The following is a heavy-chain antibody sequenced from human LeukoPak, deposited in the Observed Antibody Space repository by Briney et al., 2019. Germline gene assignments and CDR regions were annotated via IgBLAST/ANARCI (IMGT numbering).Heavy chain of an antibody. Sequence: SETLFPTCTVSGGSHRTYYWGWIRQPPGKGLGWIGYIYYSGSTNYNPSLRSRVTISVDTSKNQFSLKLNSVTAADTAVYYCARTSGYDFLDYWGQGTLVTVSS. CDR1: GGSHRTYY. V-gene: IGHV4-59*01. CDR2: IYYSGST. D-gene: IGHD5-12*01. J-gene: IGHJ4*02. CDR3: ARTSGYDFLDY.